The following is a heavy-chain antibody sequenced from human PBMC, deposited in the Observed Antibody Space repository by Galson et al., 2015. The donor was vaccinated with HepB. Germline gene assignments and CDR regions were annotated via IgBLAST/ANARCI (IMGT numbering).Heavy chain of an antibody. Sequence: SLRLSCAASGFPFNTYWMTWVRQAPGKGLEWVANINEDGSDKNYVGSVKGRFIISRDNAKRALYLQMNSLRADDTAVYYCATRGQAMADWGQGTLVTVSS. D-gene: IGHD6-19*01. CDR3: ATRGQAMAD. CDR1: GFPFNTYW. J-gene: IGHJ4*02. V-gene: IGHV3-7*01. CDR2: INEDGSDK.